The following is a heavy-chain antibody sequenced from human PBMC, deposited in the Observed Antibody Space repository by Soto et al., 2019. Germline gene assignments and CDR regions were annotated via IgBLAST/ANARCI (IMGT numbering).Heavy chain of an antibody. V-gene: IGHV1-69*02. D-gene: IGHD3-22*01. CDR3: ARLLYYDSSGYPLDY. Sequence: QVQLVQSGAEVKKPGSSVKVSCKASGGTFSSYISWVRQAPGQGLEWMGRIIPIHGIANYAQKFQGRVTITADKSTSTAYMELSSLRSEDTAVYYCARLLYYDSSGYPLDYWGQGTLVTVSS. CDR1: GGTFSSY. CDR2: IIPIHGIA. J-gene: IGHJ4*02.